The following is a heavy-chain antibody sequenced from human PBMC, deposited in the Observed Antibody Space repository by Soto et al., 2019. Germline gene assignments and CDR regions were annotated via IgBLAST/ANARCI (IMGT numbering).Heavy chain of an antibody. V-gene: IGHV1-3*01. CDR1: GYTFTSYA. D-gene: IGHD6-19*01. CDR2: INAGNGNT. Sequence: ASVKVSCKASGYTFTSYAMHWVRQAPGQRLEWMGWINAGNGNTKYSQKFQGRVTITRDTSASTAYMGLSSLRSEDTAVYYCARIKGSGWYYFDYWSQGTLVTVSS. CDR3: ARIKGSGWYYFDY. J-gene: IGHJ4*02.